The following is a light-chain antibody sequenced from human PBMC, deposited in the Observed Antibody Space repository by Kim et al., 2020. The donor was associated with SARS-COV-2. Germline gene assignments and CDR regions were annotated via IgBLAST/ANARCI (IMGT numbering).Light chain of an antibody. CDR3: CSYAGRSTWV. CDR1: RSDIGSYNL. CDR2: EDN. J-gene: IGLJ3*02. V-gene: IGLV2-23*01. Sequence: QSVTISCSGIRSDIGSYNLVSWFQQHPGKAPKLMIYEDNKRPSGVSDRFSGSKSGNTASLIISGLQAGDEAEYYCCSYAGRSTWVFGGGTQLTVL.